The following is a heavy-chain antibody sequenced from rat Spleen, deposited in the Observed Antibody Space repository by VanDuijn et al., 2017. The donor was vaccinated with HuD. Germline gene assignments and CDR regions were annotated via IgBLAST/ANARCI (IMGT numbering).Heavy chain of an antibody. D-gene: IGHD2-1*01. Sequence: EVQLVESGGGLVQPGRSLKLSCSASGFTFSDYDMAWVRQAPNRGLEWVATILSDGTTTYYRVSVKGRFTVSRDNTKSTLYLQMDSLRSEDTATYYCAETYGLAYWGQGTLVTVSS. CDR1: GFTFSDYD. J-gene: IGHJ3*01. V-gene: IGHV5-17*01. CDR3: AETYGLAY. CDR2: ILSDGTTT.